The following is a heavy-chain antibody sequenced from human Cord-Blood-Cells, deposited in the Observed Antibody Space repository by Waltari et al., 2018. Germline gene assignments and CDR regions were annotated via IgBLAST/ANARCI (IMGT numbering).Heavy chain of an antibody. Sequence: QVQLVQSGAEVKKPGSSVKVSCKASGGTFSSYAISWVRQAPGQGLEWMGGIIPIFGTANYAQKFQGRVTITADESTSTAYMELSSLRSEDTAVYYCARGRGRTSAASLYYFDYWGQGTLVTVSS. V-gene: IGHV1-69*01. CDR3: ARGRGRTSAASLYYFDY. J-gene: IGHJ4*02. CDR1: GGTFSSYA. D-gene: IGHD2-2*01. CDR2: IIPIFGTA.